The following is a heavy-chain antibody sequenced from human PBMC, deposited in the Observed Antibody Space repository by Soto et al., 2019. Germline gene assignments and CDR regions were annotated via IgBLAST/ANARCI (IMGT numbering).Heavy chain of an antibody. CDR1: GYSIGSDSN. V-gene: IGHV4-38-2*01. D-gene: IGHD3-22*01. Sequence: AETLSLTCAVSGYSIGSDSNWCLIQPPPGGGLWWIGISCCRGNTYYNPSVKSRFTISRDTSKNKLSLKLTSLTAADTAVYYCARGLKYFDGSGFHWEDPFEYWGQGTLVTVSS. CDR3: ARGLKYFDGSGFHWEDPFEY. CDR2: SCCRGNT. J-gene: IGHJ4*02.